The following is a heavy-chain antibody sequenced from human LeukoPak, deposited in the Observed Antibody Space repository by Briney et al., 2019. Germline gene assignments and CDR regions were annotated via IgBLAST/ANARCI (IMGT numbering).Heavy chain of an antibody. Sequence: SETLSLTCAVYGGSFSGYYWSWIRQPPGKGLEWIGEINHSGSTNYNPSLKSRVTISVDTSKNQFSLKLSSVTTADTAVYYCARVSYITMIVVVMDYGMDVWGQGTTVTVSS. V-gene: IGHV4-34*01. CDR3: ARVSYITMIVVVMDYGMDV. J-gene: IGHJ6*02. CDR2: INHSGST. CDR1: GGSFSGYY. D-gene: IGHD3-22*01.